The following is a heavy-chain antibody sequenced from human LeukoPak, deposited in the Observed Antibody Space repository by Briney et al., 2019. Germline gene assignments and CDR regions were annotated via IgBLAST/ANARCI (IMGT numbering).Heavy chain of an antibody. Sequence: SETLSLTCAVYGGSFSGYYWSWIRQPPGKGLEWIGEINHSGSTNYNPSLKSRVTISVDTSKNQFSLKLSSVTAADTAVYYCARERYYGSGSYYNPRRGYFDYWGQGTLVTVSS. D-gene: IGHD3-10*01. CDR1: GGSFSGYY. J-gene: IGHJ4*02. V-gene: IGHV4-34*01. CDR2: INHSGST. CDR3: ARERYYGSGSYYNPRRGYFDY.